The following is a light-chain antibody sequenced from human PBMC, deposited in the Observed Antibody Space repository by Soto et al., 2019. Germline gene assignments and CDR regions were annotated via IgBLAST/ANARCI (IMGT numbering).Light chain of an antibody. Sequence: ETVLTQSPATLSLSPGERATLSCRASQTIRSNYLAWYRQTPGQAPRLLIYGASNRATGIADRFSGSGSGTDFTLIIIRLEPEDFALYYCHQYGSSPWTFGQGTKLEIK. J-gene: IGKJ1*01. V-gene: IGKV3-20*01. CDR1: QTIRSNY. CDR2: GAS. CDR3: HQYGSSPWT.